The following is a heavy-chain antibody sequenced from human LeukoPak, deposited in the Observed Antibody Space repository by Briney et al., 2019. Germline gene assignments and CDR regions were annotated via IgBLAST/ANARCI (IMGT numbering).Heavy chain of an antibody. CDR3: ARQTAYSSSSRWFDP. CDR2: IYPGDSDT. D-gene: IGHD6-6*01. Sequence: GESLKISCKGSGYSFTSYWIGWERQVPGKGLEWMGIIYPGDSDTRYSPSFQGQVTISADKYISTAYLQWSSLKASDTAMYYCARQTAYSSSSRWFDPWGQGTLVTVSS. J-gene: IGHJ5*02. V-gene: IGHV5-51*01. CDR1: GYSFTSYW.